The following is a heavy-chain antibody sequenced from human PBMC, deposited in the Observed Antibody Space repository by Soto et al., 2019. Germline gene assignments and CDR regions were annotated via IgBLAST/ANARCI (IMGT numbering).Heavy chain of an antibody. CDR1: GFTFSSYA. CDR2: ISGSGGST. D-gene: IGHD3-16*01. J-gene: IGHJ4*02. V-gene: IGHV3-23*01. Sequence: GGSLRLYCAASGFTFSSYAMSWVRQAPGKGLEWVSAISGSGGSTYYADSVKGRFTISRDNSKNTLYLQMNSLRAEDTAVYYCAKDYDYIWGSYDCWGQGTLVTVSS. CDR3: AKDYDYIWGSYDC.